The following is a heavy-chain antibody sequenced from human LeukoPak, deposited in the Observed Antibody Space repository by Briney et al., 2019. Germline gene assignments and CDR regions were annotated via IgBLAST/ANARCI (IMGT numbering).Heavy chain of an antibody. Sequence: PGGSLRLSCAASGFTFSSYAMSWVRQAPGKGLEWVSAISGSGGSTYYADSVKGRFTISRDNSENTLYLQMNSLRAEDTAVYYCARAPRGAYCGGDCSRFYYYYMDVWGKGTTVTVSS. CDR2: ISGSGGST. CDR3: ARAPRGAYCGGDCSRFYYYYMDV. J-gene: IGHJ6*03. CDR1: GFTFSSYA. V-gene: IGHV3-23*01. D-gene: IGHD2-21*01.